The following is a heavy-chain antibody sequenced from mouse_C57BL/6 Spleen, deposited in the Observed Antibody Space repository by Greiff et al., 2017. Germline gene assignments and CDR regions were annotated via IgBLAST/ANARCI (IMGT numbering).Heavy chain of an antibody. CDR3: ARPPYGSRVLCFDY. CDR1: GYTFTSYG. CDR2: INPRSGNT. V-gene: IGHV1-81*01. D-gene: IGHD1-1*01. J-gene: IGHJ2*01. Sequence: QVQLQQSGAELARPGASVKLSCKASGYTFTSYGISWVKQSTGQGLEWIGEINPRSGNTYYNQKFKGKATLTADKSSSTAYMELRSLTSEDSAVYFCARPPYGSRVLCFDYWGQGTTLTVSA.